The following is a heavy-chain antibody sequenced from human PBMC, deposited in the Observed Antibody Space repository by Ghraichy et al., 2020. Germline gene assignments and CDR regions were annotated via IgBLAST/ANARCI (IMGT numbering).Heavy chain of an antibody. J-gene: IGHJ4*02. D-gene: IGHD6-13*01. CDR1: GVSVNDYY. Sequence: SQTLSLTCSVSGVSVNDYYWSWIRQPPGKGLEWLGFVYYSENPTYNPALKNRVSMSIDTSKNQVSLKLKSVKTADTAVYFCASIAAVGTATDYWGQGVLASVSS. V-gene: IGHV4-59*02. CDR2: VYYSENP. CDR3: ASIAAVGTATDY.